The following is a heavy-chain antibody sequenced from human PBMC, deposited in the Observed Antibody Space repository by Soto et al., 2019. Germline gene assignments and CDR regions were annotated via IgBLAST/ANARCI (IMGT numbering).Heavy chain of an antibody. CDR2: IYYRWST. CDR1: GASVSSGSYY. V-gene: IGHV4-61*01. J-gene: IGHJ4*02. Sequence: QVQLQESGPGLVKPSETLSLTCTVSGASVSSGSYYWSWIRQPPGKGLEWIGYIYYRWSTNYNPSLKSRVTITVAMSKNLFSLKLSSVTAAGTAVFYCARGQGWLQVYYWGQGTLVTVSS. CDR3: ARGQGWLQVYY. D-gene: IGHD5-12*01.